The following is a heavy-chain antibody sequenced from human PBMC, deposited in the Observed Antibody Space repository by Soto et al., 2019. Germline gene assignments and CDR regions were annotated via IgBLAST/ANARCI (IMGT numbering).Heavy chain of an antibody. D-gene: IGHD2-2*03. CDR1: GGSFSGYY. CDR2: INHSGTT. CDR3: ARVGIVVVPAVYYYYYGMDV. Sequence: SEPLSLTCAVYGGSFSGYYWSWIRQPPGKGLEWIGEINHSGTTNYNPSLKSRVTISVDTSKNQFSLKLSSVTAADTAVYYCARVGIVVVPAVYYYYYGMDVWGQGTTVTVSS. J-gene: IGHJ6*02. V-gene: IGHV4-34*01.